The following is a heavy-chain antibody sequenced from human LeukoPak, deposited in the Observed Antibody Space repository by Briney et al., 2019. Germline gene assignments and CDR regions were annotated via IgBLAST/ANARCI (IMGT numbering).Heavy chain of an antibody. D-gene: IGHD2-2*01. CDR2: IYYSGST. CDR3: ARGRIDCSSTSCYGGKNWFDP. Sequence: ASETLSLTCTVSGGSISSYYWSWIRQPPRKGLEWIGYIYYSGSTNYNPSLKSRVTISVDTSKNQFSLKLSSVTAADTAVYYCARGRIDCSSTSCYGGKNWFDPWGQGTLVTVSS. V-gene: IGHV4-59*12. CDR1: GGSISSYY. J-gene: IGHJ5*02.